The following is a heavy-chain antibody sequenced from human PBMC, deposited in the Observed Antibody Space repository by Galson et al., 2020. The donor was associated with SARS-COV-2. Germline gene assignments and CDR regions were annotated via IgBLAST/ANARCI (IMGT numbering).Heavy chain of an antibody. J-gene: IGHJ4*02. Sequence: GGSLRLSCAASGFTFSSYAMHWVRQAPGKGLEWVAVISYDGSNKYYADSVKGRFTISRDNSKNTLYLQINSLRAEDTAVYYCARGDYDFWSGYQYFDYWGQGTLVTVSS. D-gene: IGHD3-3*01. CDR1: GFTFSSYA. V-gene: IGHV3-30*04. CDR3: ARGDYDFWSGYQYFDY. CDR2: ISYDGSNK.